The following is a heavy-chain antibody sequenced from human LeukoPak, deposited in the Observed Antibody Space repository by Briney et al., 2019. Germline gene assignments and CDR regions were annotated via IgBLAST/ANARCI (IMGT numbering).Heavy chain of an antibody. CDR2: ISYDGSNK. Sequence: GGSLRLSCAASGFTFSSYAMHWVRQAPGKGLEWVAVISYDGSNKYYADSVKGRFTISRDNAKNSLYLQMNSLRAEDTAVYYCARGVTDIVVVPAAMLSYYYYYYMDVWGKGTTVTVSS. D-gene: IGHD2-2*01. CDR3: ARGVTDIVVVPAAMLSYYYYYYMDV. J-gene: IGHJ6*03. CDR1: GFTFSSYA. V-gene: IGHV3-30*04.